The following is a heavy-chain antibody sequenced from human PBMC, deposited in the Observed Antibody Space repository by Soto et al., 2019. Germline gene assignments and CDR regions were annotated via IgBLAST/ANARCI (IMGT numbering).Heavy chain of an antibody. CDR2: NHYTGNG. J-gene: IGHJ5*02. V-gene: IGHV4-39*01. CDR1: GGSITSRSNY. CDR3: SRLSLGPGYDLNWFDP. Sequence: PSETLSLTCRVSGGSITSRSNYWGWIRQPPGKGLEWIVSNHYTGNGYYNKSLKSRVTVSVDTSKNEFSLKLTSVTAADTAVYYCSRLSLGPGYDLNWFDPWGRGTLVTVSS. D-gene: IGHD3-3*01.